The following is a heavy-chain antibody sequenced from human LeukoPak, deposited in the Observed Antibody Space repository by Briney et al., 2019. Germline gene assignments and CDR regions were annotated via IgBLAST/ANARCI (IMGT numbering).Heavy chain of an antibody. J-gene: IGHJ4*02. CDR1: GFTVSSNY. CDR3: AKGSSDGGYSYGLIDY. CDR2: IYSGGST. V-gene: IGHV3-53*01. D-gene: IGHD5-18*01. Sequence: GGSLRLSCAASGFTVSSNYMSWVRQAPGKGLEWVSVIYSGGSTYYADSVKGRLTISRDNSKNTLYLQMNSLRAEDTAVYYCAKGSSDGGYSYGLIDYWGQGTLVTVSS.